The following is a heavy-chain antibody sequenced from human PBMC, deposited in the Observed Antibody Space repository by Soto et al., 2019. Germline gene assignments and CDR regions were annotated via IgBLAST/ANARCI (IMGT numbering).Heavy chain of an antibody. V-gene: IGHV3-21*01. CDR2: ISSSSSYI. CDR3: ASGYRYCSSTSCQPVYFDY. J-gene: IGHJ4*02. CDR1: GFTFSSNR. Sequence: GGSLRLSCAASGFTFSSNRMNWVRQAPGKGLEWVSSISSSSSYIYYADSVKGRFTISRDNAKNSLYLQMNSLRAEGTAVYYCASGYRYCSSTSCQPVYFDYWGQGTLVTVSS. D-gene: IGHD2-2*01.